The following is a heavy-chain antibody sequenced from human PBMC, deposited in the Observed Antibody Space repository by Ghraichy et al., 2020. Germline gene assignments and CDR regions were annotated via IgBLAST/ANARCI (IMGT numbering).Heavy chain of an antibody. CDR1: GFTFSSYG. J-gene: IGHJ4*02. CDR3: AKDGLDGWFGDYFDY. Sequence: SCAASGFTFSSYGMHWVRQAPGKGLEWVAVISYDGSNKYYADSVKGRFTISRDNSKNTLYLQMNSLRAEDTAVYYCAKDGLDGWFGDYFDYWGQGTLVTASS. CDR2: ISYDGSNK. D-gene: IGHD3-16*01. V-gene: IGHV3-30*18.